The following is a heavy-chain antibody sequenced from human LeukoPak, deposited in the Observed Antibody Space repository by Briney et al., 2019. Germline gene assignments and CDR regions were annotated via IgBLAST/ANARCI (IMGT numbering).Heavy chain of an antibody. Sequence: SVKVSCKASGGTFSSYAISWVRQAPGQGLEWMGGIIPIFGTANYAQKFQGRVTITTDESTSTAYMELSSLRSEDTAVYYCARDKTKRDDSSGYFSFHYYMDVWAKGTTVTVSS. CDR3: ARDKTKRDDSSGYFSFHYYMDV. CDR2: IIPIFGTA. V-gene: IGHV1-69*05. J-gene: IGHJ6*03. D-gene: IGHD3-22*01. CDR1: GGTFSSYA.